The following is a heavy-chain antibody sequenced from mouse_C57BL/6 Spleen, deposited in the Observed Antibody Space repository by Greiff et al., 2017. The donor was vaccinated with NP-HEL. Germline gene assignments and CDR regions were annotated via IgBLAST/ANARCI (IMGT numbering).Heavy chain of an antibody. CDR1: GFNIKNTY. J-gene: IGHJ1*03. CDR3: AKSPLYYYGSSPYWYFDV. D-gene: IGHD1-1*01. CDR2: IDPANGNT. V-gene: IGHV14-3*01. Sequence: EVQLQQSVAELVRPGASVKLSCTASGFNIKNTYMHWVKQRPEQGLEWIGRIDPANGNTKYAPKFQGKATITADTSSNTAYLQLSSLTSEDTAIYYCAKSPLYYYGSSPYWYFDVWGTGTTVTVSS.